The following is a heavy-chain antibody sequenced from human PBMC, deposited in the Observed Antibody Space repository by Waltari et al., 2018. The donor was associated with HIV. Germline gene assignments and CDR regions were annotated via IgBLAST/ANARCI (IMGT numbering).Heavy chain of an antibody. Sequence: QLQLQESGPGLVKPSETLSLTCTVSGGSISSSSHYWAWTRQPPGKVLEWIGSIYYSGSTYYIPSLKSRVTISVDTSKNQFSLKLSSVTAADTAVYYCARLLTTLVYFDYWGQGTLVTVSS. CDR2: IYYSGST. CDR1: GGSISSSSHY. CDR3: ARLLTTLVYFDY. V-gene: IGHV4-39*01. D-gene: IGHD4-4*01. J-gene: IGHJ4*02.